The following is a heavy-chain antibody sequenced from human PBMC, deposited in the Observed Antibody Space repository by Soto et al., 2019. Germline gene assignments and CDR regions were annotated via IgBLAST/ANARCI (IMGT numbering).Heavy chain of an antibody. CDR2: ISSNGNNK. J-gene: IGHJ3*01. CDR1: GFTFSNYD. Sequence: QVQLVESGGGVVQPGRSLRLSCAASGFTFSNYDMHWVRQPPGKGLEWVTVISSNGNNKYYADSVRGRFTISRDKSANPLYRQMSSLRAEDTAVYYCANRYYYDGSGYFHDALDLWGQGTMVAVSS. D-gene: IGHD3-22*01. CDR3: ANRYYYDGSGYFHDALDL. V-gene: IGHV3-30-3*01.